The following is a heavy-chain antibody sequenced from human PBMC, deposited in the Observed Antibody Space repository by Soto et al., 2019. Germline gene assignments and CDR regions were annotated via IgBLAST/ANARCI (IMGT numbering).Heavy chain of an antibody. D-gene: IGHD4-17*01. V-gene: IGHV1-3*01. Sequence: QVQLVQSGAEVKKPGASVKVSCKASGYTFTSYAMHWVRQAPGQRLEWMGWINVGNGNTKYSQKFQGRVTITRDTSASTAYMELSSLRSEDTAVYYCARETVTVLPFDYWGQGTLVTVSS. CDR3: ARETVTVLPFDY. J-gene: IGHJ4*02. CDR1: GYTFTSYA. CDR2: INVGNGNT.